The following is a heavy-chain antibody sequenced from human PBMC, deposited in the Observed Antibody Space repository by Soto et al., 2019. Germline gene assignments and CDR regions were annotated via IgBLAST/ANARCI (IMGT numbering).Heavy chain of an antibody. CDR1: GYTFTGYY. D-gene: IGHD2-15*01. J-gene: IGHJ3*02. Sequence: ASVKVSCKASGYTFTGYYMHWVRQAPGQGLEWMGWINPNSGGTNYAQKFQGWVTMTRDTSISTAYMELSRLRSDDTAVYYCARGSPLGYCSGGSCYSLSSLDFDIWGQGTMVTVSS. CDR2: INPNSGGT. CDR3: ARGSPLGYCSGGSCYSLSSLDFDI. V-gene: IGHV1-2*04.